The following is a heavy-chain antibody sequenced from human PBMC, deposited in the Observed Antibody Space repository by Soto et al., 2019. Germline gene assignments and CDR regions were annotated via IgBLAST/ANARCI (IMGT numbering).Heavy chain of an antibody. CDR2: IYHSGST. CDR1: GGSISSSNW. Sequence: QVQLQESGPGLVKPSGTLSLTCAVSGGSISSSNWWSWVRQPPGKGLEWIGEIYHSGSTNYNPSLKRRHTISVDKSKNPFSLKLSSVPAADTAVYYCARDSGYSSGPSFGYWGQGTLVTVSS. D-gene: IGHD6-19*01. J-gene: IGHJ4*02. CDR3: ARDSGYSSGPSFGY. V-gene: IGHV4-4*02.